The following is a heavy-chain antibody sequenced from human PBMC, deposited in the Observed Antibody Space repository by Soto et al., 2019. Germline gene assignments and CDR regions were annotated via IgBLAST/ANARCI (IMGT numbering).Heavy chain of an antibody. CDR3: AREGALKPFSS. V-gene: IGHV3-11*04. CDR1: GFTFSNYY. CDR2: ISSTGRTI. J-gene: IGHJ5*02. Sequence: PGGSLRLSCGASGFTFSNYYMSWIRQAPGKGLEWVSYISSTGRTIHYADSVKGRFTISRDNAKNSVYLQMDSLRVEDTAVYYCAREGALKPFSSWGQGALVTVSS.